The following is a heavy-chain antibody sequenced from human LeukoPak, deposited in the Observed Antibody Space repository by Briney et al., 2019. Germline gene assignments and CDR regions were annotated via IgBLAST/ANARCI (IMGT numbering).Heavy chain of an antibody. CDR1: GFTFSSHA. CDR3: AKGGSSWSEIDY. J-gene: IGHJ4*02. D-gene: IGHD6-13*01. Sequence: GGSLRLSCAASGFTFSSHAMSWVRQAPGKGLEWVSGISGSGGFTYYADSVKGRFTISRDNSKNTLYLQMNSLRGDDTAVYYCAKGGSSWSEIDYWGQGSLVTVSS. V-gene: IGHV3-23*01. CDR2: ISGSGGFT.